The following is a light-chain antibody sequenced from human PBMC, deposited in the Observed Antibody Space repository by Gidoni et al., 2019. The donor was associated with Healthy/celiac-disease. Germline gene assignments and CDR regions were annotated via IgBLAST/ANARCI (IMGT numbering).Light chain of an antibody. J-gene: IGKJ5*01. V-gene: IGKV1-8*01. CDR2: AAS. CDR3: QQYYSYPSIT. CDR1: QGISSY. Sequence: AIRITQSPSSLSASTVDRVTITCRASQGISSYLAWYQQKPGKAPKLLIYAASTLQSGVPSRFSGSGSGTDFTLTIRCLQSEDFATYYCQQYYSYPSITFXQXTRLXIK.